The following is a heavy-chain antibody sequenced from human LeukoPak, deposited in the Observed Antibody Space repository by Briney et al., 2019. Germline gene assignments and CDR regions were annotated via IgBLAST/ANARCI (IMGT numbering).Heavy chain of an antibody. CDR1: GGSISSYY. CDR2: VYYSGST. D-gene: IGHD1-26*01. J-gene: IGHJ4*02. V-gene: IGHV4-59*01. CDR3: AREYSGFDH. Sequence: PSETLSLTCTVSGGSISSYYWSWIRQPPGKGLEWIGYVYYSGSTNYNPSLRSRVTISVDTSKNQFSLKLTSVTAADTAVYYCAREYSGFDHWGQGTLVTVSS.